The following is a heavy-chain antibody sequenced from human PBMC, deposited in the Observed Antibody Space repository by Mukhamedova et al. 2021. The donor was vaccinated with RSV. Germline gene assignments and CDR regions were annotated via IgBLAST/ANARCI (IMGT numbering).Heavy chain of an antibody. CDR3: AKEGIAVAGSEVYFDY. V-gene: IGHV3-23*01. CDR2: ISGSGGST. J-gene: IGHJ4*02. Sequence: GKGLEWVSAISGSGGSTYYADSVKGRFTISRDNSKNTLYLQMNSLRAEDTAVYYCAKEGIAVAGSEVYFDYWGQGTLVTVSS. D-gene: IGHD6-19*01.